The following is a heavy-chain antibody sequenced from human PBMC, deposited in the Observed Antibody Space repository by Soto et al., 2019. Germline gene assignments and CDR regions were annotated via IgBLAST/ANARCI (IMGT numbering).Heavy chain of an antibody. J-gene: IGHJ4*02. CDR3: ARARHGDYSSDY. CDR1: GYTFTSYG. V-gene: IGHV1-18*01. Sequence: QVQLVQSGAEVKKPGASVKVSCKASGYTFTSYGISWVRQAPGQGLEWMGWISAYNGNTNYAQKLQGRVTMTTDTSTTTAYKERRSRISDDTAVYYCARARHGDYSSDYWGQGSLVTVSS. CDR2: ISAYNGNT. D-gene: IGHD2-21*02.